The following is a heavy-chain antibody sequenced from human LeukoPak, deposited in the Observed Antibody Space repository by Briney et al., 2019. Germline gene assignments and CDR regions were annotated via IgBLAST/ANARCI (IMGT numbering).Heavy chain of an antibody. Sequence: PSQTLSLACTVSGGSISSGSYYWSWIRQPAGKGLEWIGRIYTSGSTNYNPSLKSRVTISVDTSKNQFSLKLSSVTAADTAVYYCASLLVERRAFDIWGQGTMVTVSS. J-gene: IGHJ3*02. V-gene: IGHV4-61*02. CDR2: IYTSGST. CDR3: ASLLVERRAFDI. D-gene: IGHD2-8*01. CDR1: GGSISSGSYY.